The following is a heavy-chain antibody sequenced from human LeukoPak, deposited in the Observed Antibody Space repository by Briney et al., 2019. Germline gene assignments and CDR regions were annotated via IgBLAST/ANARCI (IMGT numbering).Heavy chain of an antibody. CDR1: GFTFSSFW. CDR3: AREMATTNARAFDI. V-gene: IGHV3-74*01. CDR2: INSDGSNT. Sequence: AGGSLRLSCAASGFTFSSFWMHWVRQAPGKGLVWVSRINSDGSNTNYADSVKGRFTISRDNAKNTLFLQMNSLRAEDTAVYYCAREMATTNARAFDIWGQGTMVTVSS. J-gene: IGHJ3*02. D-gene: IGHD5-24*01.